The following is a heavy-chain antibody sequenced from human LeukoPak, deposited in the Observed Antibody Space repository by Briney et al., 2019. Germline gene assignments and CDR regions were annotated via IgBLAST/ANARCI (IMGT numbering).Heavy chain of an antibody. CDR1: GGSISSFY. V-gene: IGHV4-59*08. Sequence: PSETLSLTCTVSGGSISSFYWSWIRQPPGKGLEWIGYIYYSGISNYNPSLKSRVAISVDKSKNQFSLKLSSVTATDMAVYYCARQISGYDLSRAHFDYWGQGTLVTVSS. CDR2: IYYSGIS. D-gene: IGHD5-12*01. CDR3: ARQISGYDLSRAHFDY. J-gene: IGHJ4*02.